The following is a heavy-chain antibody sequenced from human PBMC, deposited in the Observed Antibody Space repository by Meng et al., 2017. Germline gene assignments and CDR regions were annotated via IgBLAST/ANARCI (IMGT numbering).Heavy chain of an antibody. CDR2: IGGRPKSYAA. CDR3: TIYIRGHI. CDR1: GVSFSDSD. Sequence: GRRVESGGGLVQPGGSLKLSCAVSGVSFSDSDIHWVRQASGKGLEWVGRIGGRPKSYAAAYAAPVRGRFTTSRDDSRNTAYLQMNSLKTEDSAVYYCTIYIRGHIWGQGTMVTVSS. V-gene: IGHV3-73*02. D-gene: IGHD6-19*01. J-gene: IGHJ3*02.